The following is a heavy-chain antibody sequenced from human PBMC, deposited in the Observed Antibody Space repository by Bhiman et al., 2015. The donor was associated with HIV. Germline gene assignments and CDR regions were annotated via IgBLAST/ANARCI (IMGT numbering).Heavy chain of an antibody. CDR1: GFTFSTYN. CDR3: VRGYTYSNRLLGFDY. Sequence: EVQLVESGGGLVKPGGSLRLSCAASGFTFSTYNMNWVRQAPGKGPEWVSLISSTSTTIFYADSVKGRFTISRDNAKKSLYLQMSSLRAEDTAVYYCVRGYTYSNRLLGFDYWGQGTLVTVSS. J-gene: IGHJ4*02. CDR2: ISSTSTTI. V-gene: IGHV3-21*01. D-gene: IGHD5-18*01.